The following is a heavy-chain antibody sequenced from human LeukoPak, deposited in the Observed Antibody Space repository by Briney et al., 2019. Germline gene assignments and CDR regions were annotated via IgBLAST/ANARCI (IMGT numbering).Heavy chain of an antibody. CDR1: GGSISSYY. J-gene: IGHJ4*02. Sequence: SETLSLTCTVSGGSISSYYWSWIRQPAGKGLEWIGRIYTSGSTNYNPSLEGRVTMSVDTSKNQFSLKLSSVTAADTAVYYCARDNGGIAASYYFDYWGQGTLVTVSS. D-gene: IGHD6-25*01. V-gene: IGHV4-4*07. CDR3: ARDNGGIAASYYFDY. CDR2: IYTSGST.